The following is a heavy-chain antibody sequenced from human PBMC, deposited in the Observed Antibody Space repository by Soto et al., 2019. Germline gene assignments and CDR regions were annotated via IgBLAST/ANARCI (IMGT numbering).Heavy chain of an antibody. CDR2: IIPIFGTA. CDR1: GGTFSSYA. J-gene: IGHJ6*01. V-gene: IGHV1-69*06. Sequence: QVQLVQSGAEVXEXXSSXXXXXKAXGGTFSSYAISWVRQAPGQGLEWMGGIIPIFGTANYAQKFQGRVTITADKSTSTAYMELSSLRSEDTAVYYCARWERHAYGMDVW. CDR3: ARWERHAYGMDV. D-gene: IGHD1-26*01.